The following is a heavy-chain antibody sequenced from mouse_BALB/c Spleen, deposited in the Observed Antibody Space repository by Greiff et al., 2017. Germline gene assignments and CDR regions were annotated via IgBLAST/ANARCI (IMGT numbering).Heavy chain of an antibody. D-gene: IGHD2-14*01. CDR1: GYTFTSYT. CDR3: ARFDRYDDAMDY. J-gene: IGHJ4*01. V-gene: IGHV1-4*01. CDR2: INPSSGYT. Sequence: VKLVESGAELARPGASVKMSCKASGYTFTSYTMHWVKQRPGQGLEWIGYINPSSGYTNYNQKFKDKATLTADKSSSTAYMQLSSLTSEDSAVYYCARFDRYDDAMDYWGQGTSVTVSS.